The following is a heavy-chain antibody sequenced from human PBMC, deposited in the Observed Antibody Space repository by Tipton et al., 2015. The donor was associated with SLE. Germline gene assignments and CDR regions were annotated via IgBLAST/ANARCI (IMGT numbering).Heavy chain of an antibody. CDR2: ISSDNGNT. V-gene: IGHV1-18*01. Sequence: QLVQSGAEVKKPGASVKVSCKASGYTFSSYGINWVRQAPGQGLEWMGWISSDNGNTNYAQKLQGRVTMTTDTSTSTAYMELRSLRSDDTAVYYCALGYSSSWPPGEFDYWGQGTLVTVSS. J-gene: IGHJ4*02. D-gene: IGHD6-13*01. CDR1: GYTFSSYG. CDR3: ALGYSSSWPPGEFDY.